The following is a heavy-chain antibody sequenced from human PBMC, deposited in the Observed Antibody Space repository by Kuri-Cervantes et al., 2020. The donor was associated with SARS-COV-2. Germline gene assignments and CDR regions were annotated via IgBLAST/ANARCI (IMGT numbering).Heavy chain of an antibody. J-gene: IGHJ4*02. V-gene: IGHV4-38-2*02. CDR2: IYYSGST. CDR3: AREDLSVVVPAAFFDY. CDR1: GYSISSGYY. D-gene: IGHD2-2*01. Sequence: ETLSLTCAVSGYSISSGYYWGWIRQPPGKGLEWIGSIYYSGSTYCNPSLKSRVTISVDTSKNQFSLKLSSVTAADTAVYYCAREDLSVVVPAAFFDYWGQGTLVTVSS.